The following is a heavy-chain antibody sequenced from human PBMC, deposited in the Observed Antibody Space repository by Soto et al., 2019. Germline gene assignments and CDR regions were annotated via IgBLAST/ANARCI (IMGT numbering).Heavy chain of an antibody. J-gene: IGHJ3*02. D-gene: IGHD3-22*01. CDR3: ARVAHYYDSSGPLDI. V-gene: IGHV1-46*01. CDR2: INPSGGST. Sequence: GASVKVSCKASGYTFTSYYMHCVRQAPGQGLEWMGIINPSGGSTSYAQKFQGRVTMTRDTSTSTVYMELSSLRSEDTAVYYCARVAHYYDSSGPLDIWGQGTMVTVSS. CDR1: GYTFTSYY.